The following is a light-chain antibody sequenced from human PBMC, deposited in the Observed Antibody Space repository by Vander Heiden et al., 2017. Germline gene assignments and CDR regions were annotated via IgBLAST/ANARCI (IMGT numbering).Light chain of an antibody. Sequence: DIQITEVPSSLSASVRDRVTITCQASQDISNYLNWYQHKPGRAPKLLIYYASNCETGVPSRFSGSGSGTDFTFTISSLQPEDVATYYCQQDDTLPHTFGGGNKVEIK. V-gene: IGKV1-33*01. J-gene: IGKJ4*01. CDR3: QQDDTLPHT. CDR1: QDISNY. CDR2: YAS.